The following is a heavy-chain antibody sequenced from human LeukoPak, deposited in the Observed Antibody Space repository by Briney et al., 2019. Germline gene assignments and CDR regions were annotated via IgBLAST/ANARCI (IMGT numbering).Heavy chain of an antibody. CDR2: IWYDGSNK. V-gene: IGHV3-33*06. J-gene: IGHJ4*02. D-gene: IGHD3-10*01. CDR3: AKDRGTMVRGVIFLDY. Sequence: GGSLRLSCAASGFTFSSYGMHWVRQAPGKGLEWVAVIWYDGSNKYYADSVKGRFTISRDNSKNTLYLQMNSLRAEDTAVYYCAKDRGTMVRGVIFLDYWGQGTLVTVSS. CDR1: GFTFSSYG.